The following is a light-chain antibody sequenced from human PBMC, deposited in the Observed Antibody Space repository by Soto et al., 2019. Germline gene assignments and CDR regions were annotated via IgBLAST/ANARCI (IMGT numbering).Light chain of an antibody. J-gene: IGKJ5*01. CDR1: QSLNNY. CDR3: KQYYRSSIT. V-gene: IGKV1-5*01. CDR2: DAS. Sequence: DIQMTQSPSTLSASVGDRVTITCRASQSLNNYLAWYQQKPGKAPKLLIYDASTLERGVQSRFSGTGSGTEFTLTIRSLQPDDFATYYCKQYYRSSITVGQGTRLEI.